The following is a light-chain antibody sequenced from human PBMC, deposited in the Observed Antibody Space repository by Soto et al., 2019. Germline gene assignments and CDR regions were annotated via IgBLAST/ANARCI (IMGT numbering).Light chain of an antibody. Sequence: QSALTQPASVSGSPGQSITISCTGTSSDFGNYNLVSWYQQHPGKVPKLILFEVNKRPSGVSGRFSGSKSGNTASLAISGLRSEDEADYYCAAWDDSLSGVVFGGGTKLTVL. CDR1: SSDFGNYNL. CDR3: AAWDDSLSGVV. J-gene: IGLJ2*01. CDR2: EVN. V-gene: IGLV2-14*02.